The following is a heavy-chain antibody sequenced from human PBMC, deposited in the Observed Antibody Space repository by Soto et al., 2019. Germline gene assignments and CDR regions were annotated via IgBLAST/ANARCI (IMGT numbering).Heavy chain of an antibody. CDR1: GFTFNNYG. Sequence: EVQLLEAGGGFVQPGGSLRLSCTASGFTFNNYGMSWVRQAPGKGLEWVSGIIGPGVKSYYADSVKGRFPISSDNSKDTLCLQLNNLRVADMAIYYCAKDRDYGASYPFDGWGQGTLVTVSS. CDR3: AKDRDYGASYPFDG. CDR2: IIGPGVKS. D-gene: IGHD4-17*01. J-gene: IGHJ4*02. V-gene: IGHV3-23*01.